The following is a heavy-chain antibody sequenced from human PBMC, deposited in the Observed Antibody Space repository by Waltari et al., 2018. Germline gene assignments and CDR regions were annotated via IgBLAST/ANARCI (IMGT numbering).Heavy chain of an antibody. V-gene: IGHV5-51*01. CDR1: GYSFTNYW. CDR2: IDPGDSET. D-gene: IGHD5-12*01. J-gene: IGHJ3*01. Sequence: EVQLVQSGAEVKKPGESLKISCKGSGYSFTNYWIGWVRQMPGKGLESLGIIDPGDSETRFNPSFQGQVTISVDKSITTAYLQWSSLKASDTAMYYCARRERGDGYTGAFDVWGQGTMVTVSS. CDR3: ARRERGDGYTGAFDV.